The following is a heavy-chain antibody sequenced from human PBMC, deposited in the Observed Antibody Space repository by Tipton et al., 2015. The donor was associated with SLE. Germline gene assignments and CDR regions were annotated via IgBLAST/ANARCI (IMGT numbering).Heavy chain of an antibody. V-gene: IGHV1-8*01. J-gene: IGHJ4*02. CDR3: ALRWPDTWTTVY. Sequence: QLVQSGAELKKAGASMKVSCKASGYTFSSYDINWVRQAPGQGLVWMGWMNPKSGNTGYGQKFQDRVTMTRDTSITTAYMELKNLRSEDTAVYYCALRWPDTWTTVYWGQGTLVTVSS. CDR2: MNPKSGNT. CDR1: GYTFSSYD. D-gene: IGHD5-12*01.